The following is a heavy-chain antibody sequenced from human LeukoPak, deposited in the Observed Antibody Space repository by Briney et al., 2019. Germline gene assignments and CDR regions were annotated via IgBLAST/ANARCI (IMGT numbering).Heavy chain of an antibody. Sequence: SETLSLTCAVYGGSFSGYYWSWIRQPPGKGLEWIGEINHSGSTNYNPSLKSRVTIPVDTPKNQITLKLSSVTAADTAVYYCARRRSSSWYYFDYWGQGTLVTVSS. V-gene: IGHV4-34*01. CDR3: ARRRSSSWYYFDY. CDR1: GGSFSGYY. D-gene: IGHD6-13*01. CDR2: INHSGST. J-gene: IGHJ4*02.